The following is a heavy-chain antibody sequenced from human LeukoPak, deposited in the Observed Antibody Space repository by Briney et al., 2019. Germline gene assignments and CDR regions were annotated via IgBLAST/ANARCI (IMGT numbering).Heavy chain of an antibody. D-gene: IGHD2/OR15-2a*01. CDR3: ARDRRGYYYYYGMDV. Sequence: ASVKVSCKASGYTFTNYAVHWVRQAPGQRLEWMGWINAGNGNTKCSQKFQGRVTITRDTSASTAYLELSSLTSEDTAVYYCARDRRGYYYYYGMDVWGQETTVTVSS. V-gene: IGHV1-3*01. J-gene: IGHJ6*02. CDR1: GYTFTNYA. CDR2: INAGNGNT.